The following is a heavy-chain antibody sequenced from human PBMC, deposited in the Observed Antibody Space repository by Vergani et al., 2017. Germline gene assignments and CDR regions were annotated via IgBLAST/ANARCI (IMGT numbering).Heavy chain of an antibody. V-gene: IGHV3-21*01. CDR1: GFTFSSYS. CDR3: ARTAAGRGYYYMDG. J-gene: IGHJ6*03. CDR2: ISSSSSYI. Sequence: EVQLVESGGGLVKPGGSLRLSCAASGFTFSSYSMNWVRQAPGKGLEWVSSISSSSSYIYYADSVKGRFTISRDNAKNSLYLQMNSLRAEDTAVYYCARTAAGRGYYYMDGWGKGTTVTVSS. D-gene: IGHD6-13*01.